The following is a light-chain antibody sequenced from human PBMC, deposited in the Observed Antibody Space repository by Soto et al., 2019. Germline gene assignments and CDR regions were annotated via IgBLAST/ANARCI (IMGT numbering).Light chain of an antibody. J-gene: IGKJ2*01. CDR2: GAS. V-gene: IGKV3-20*01. CDR1: QSVSSSY. Sequence: EIVLTQSPGTLSLSPGERVTLSCRASQSVSSSYLAWYQQKPGQAPRLLIYGASSRATGIPDRFSGSGSGTDFTLTISRLDPQDFAVYYCQQFGSSTLYTFGQGTKLEIK. CDR3: QQFGSSTLYT.